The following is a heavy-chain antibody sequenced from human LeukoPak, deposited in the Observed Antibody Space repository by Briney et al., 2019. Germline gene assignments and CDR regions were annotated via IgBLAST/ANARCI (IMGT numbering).Heavy chain of an antibody. V-gene: IGHV3-48*01. CDR3: ARGPHAYYYYMDV. J-gene: IGHJ6*03. Sequence: PGGSLRLSCAASEFTFSSYSMNWVRQAPGKGLEWVSYISSSSSTIYYADSVKGRFTISRDNAKNSLYLQMNILRAEDTAVYDCARGPHAYYYYMDVWGKGTTVTVSS. CDR1: EFTFSSYS. CDR2: ISSSSSTI.